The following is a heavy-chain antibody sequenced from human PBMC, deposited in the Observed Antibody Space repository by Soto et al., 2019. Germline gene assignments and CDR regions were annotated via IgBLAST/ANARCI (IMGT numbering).Heavy chain of an antibody. CDR3: ARDHPGVGGYYYYGMDV. V-gene: IGHV4-30-4*01. D-gene: IGHD3-3*01. CDR1: GGSISSGDYY. Sequence: SETLSLTCTVSGGSISSGDYYWSWIRQPPGKGLEWIGYIYYSGSTYYNPSLKSRVTISVDTSKNQFSLKLSSVTAADTAVYYCARDHPGVGGYYYYGMDVWGQGTTVTVSS. J-gene: IGHJ6*02. CDR2: IYYSGST.